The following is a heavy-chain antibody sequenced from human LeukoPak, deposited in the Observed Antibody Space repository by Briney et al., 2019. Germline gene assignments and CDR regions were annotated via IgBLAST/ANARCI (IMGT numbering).Heavy chain of an antibody. J-gene: IGHJ4*02. CDR1: GFTFSSYA. Sequence: GGSLRLSCAASGFTFSSYAMHWVRQAPGKGLEWVAVISYDGSNKYYADPVKGRFTISRDNSKNTLYLQMNGLRAEDTAVYYCARDDYWGQGTLVTVSS. V-gene: IGHV3-30*04. CDR2: ISYDGSNK. CDR3: ARDDY.